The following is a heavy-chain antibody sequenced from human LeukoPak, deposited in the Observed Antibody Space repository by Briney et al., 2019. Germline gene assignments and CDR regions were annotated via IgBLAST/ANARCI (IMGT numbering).Heavy chain of an antibody. J-gene: IGHJ4*02. CDR1: GFTFDDYG. D-gene: IGHD3-10*01. CDR3: ARVPLAGSGSYYAPPDY. Sequence: GGALRLSCATSGFTFDDYGMSWVRPAPGKGLEWVSGINWNGGSTGYADSVKGRFTISRDNAKNSLYLQMNSLRAEGTALYYCARVPLAGSGSYYAPPDYWGQGTLVTVSS. CDR2: INWNGGST. V-gene: IGHV3-20*04.